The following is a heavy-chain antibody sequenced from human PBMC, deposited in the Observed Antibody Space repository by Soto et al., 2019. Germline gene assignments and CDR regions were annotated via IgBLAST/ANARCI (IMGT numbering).Heavy chain of an antibody. CDR1: GYTFTSYG. V-gene: IGHV1-18*01. D-gene: IGHD4-17*01. J-gene: IGHJ3*02. CDR3: ASPLGYGDFDDAFDI. CDR2: ISAYNGNT. Sequence: QVQLVQSGAEVKKPGASVKVSCKAPGYTFTSYGISWVRQAPGQGLEWMGWISAYNGNTNYAQKLQGRVTMTTDTSTSTAHMELRSLRSDDTAVYYCASPLGYGDFDDAFDIWGQGTMVTVSS.